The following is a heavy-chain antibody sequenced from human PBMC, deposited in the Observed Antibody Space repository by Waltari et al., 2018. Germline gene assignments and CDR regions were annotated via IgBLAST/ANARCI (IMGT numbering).Heavy chain of an antibody. V-gene: IGHV4-39*07. CDR2: TYYSETT. D-gene: IGHD1-1*01. CDR1: GGSISSSNYF. CDR3: ARSTGIPTGHYMDV. Sequence: QVQLQESGPGLVRPSETLSLNCTVSGGSISSSNYFWAWVRQPPGKGLEGIGITYYSETTYYHPSLKSRVTIPGEPPKNQFSLNLSSVTAADSAVYYCARSTGIPTGHYMDVWGKGTTVTISS. J-gene: IGHJ6*03.